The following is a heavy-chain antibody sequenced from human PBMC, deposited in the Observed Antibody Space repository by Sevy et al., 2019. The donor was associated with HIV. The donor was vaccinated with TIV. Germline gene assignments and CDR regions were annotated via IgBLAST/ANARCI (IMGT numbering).Heavy chain of an antibody. J-gene: IGHJ4*02. CDR1: GFTFSSYS. D-gene: IGHD6-19*01. CDR3: ARGPGIRIAVAGPHRDY. V-gene: IGHV3-21*01. Sequence: GGSLRLSCAASGFTFSSYSMNWVRQAPGKGLEWVSSISSSSSYIYYADSVKGRFTISRDNAKNSLYLQMNSLRAEDTAVYYCARGPGIRIAVAGPHRDYWGQGTLVTVSS. CDR2: ISSSSSYI.